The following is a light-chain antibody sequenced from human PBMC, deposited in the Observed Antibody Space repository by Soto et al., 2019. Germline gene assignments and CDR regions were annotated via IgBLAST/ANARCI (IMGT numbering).Light chain of an antibody. CDR2: EVS. CDR3: SSYTSSTTYV. V-gene: IGLV2-14*01. J-gene: IGLJ1*01. Sequence: QSVLPQPASVSGSPVQSITISCTGTSSDVGGYNYVSWYQQHPGKAPKLMIYEVSNRPSGVSNRFSGSKSGNTASLTISWLQAEDEADYYCSSYTSSTTYVFGTGTKLTVL. CDR1: SSDVGGYNY.